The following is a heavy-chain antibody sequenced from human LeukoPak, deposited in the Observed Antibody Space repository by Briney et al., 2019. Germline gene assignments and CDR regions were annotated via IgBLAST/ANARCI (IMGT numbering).Heavy chain of an antibody. CDR3: ARHGLRFMEWLPHFEN. J-gene: IGHJ4*02. CDR2: IYYSGST. CDR1: GGPIRSYY. D-gene: IGHD3-3*01. V-gene: IGHV4-59*08. Sequence: PSETLSLTCTVSGGPIRSYYWSWIRQPPGKGLEWIGYIYYSGSTNYNPSLKSRVTISVDTSKNQFSLKLSSVTAADTAVYYCARHGLRFMEWLPHFENWGQGTLVTVSS.